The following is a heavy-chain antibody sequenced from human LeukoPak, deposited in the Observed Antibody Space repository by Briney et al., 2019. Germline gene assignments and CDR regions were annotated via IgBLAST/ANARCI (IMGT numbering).Heavy chain of an antibody. CDR2: ITTGGSNM. V-gene: IGHV3-21*01. CDR1: GFMFSSFR. CDR3: VRTAYYYDSSGYSHFDY. J-gene: IGHJ4*02. D-gene: IGHD3-22*01. Sequence: GGSLRLSCAASGFMFSSFRMNWGRQAPGKGLEWVSSITTGGSNMYSADAVKGRFTISRDNAKNSLYLQMNSLRAEDTAVYYCVRTAYYYDSSGYSHFDYWGQGTLVTVSS.